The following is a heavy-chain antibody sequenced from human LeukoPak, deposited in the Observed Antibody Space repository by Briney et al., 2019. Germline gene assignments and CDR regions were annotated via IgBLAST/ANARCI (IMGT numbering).Heavy chain of an antibody. CDR3: AKDSYLVVVITWDY. Sequence: ETLSLTCAVYGGSISGYYWSWIRQPPGKGLEWVSAISGSGGSTYYADSVKGRFTISRDNSKNTLYLQMNSLRAEDTAVYYCAKDSYLVVVITWDYWGQGTLVTVSS. J-gene: IGHJ4*02. D-gene: IGHD3-22*01. CDR2: ISGSGGST. V-gene: IGHV3-23*01. CDR1: GGSISGYY.